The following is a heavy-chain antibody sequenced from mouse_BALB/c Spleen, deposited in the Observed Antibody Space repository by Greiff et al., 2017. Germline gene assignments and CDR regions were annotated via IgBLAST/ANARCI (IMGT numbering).Heavy chain of an antibody. D-gene: IGHD1-3*01. CDR1: GFNIKDYY. CDR2: IDPENGNT. CDR3: ARGAIKTHFDY. J-gene: IGHJ2*01. V-gene: IGHV14-1*02. Sequence: EVKLQESGAELVRPGALVKLSCKASGFNIKDYYMHWVKQRPEQGLEWIGWIDPENGNTIYDPKFQGKASITADTSSNTAYLQLSSLTSEDTAVYYCARGAIKTHFDYWGQGTTLTVSS.